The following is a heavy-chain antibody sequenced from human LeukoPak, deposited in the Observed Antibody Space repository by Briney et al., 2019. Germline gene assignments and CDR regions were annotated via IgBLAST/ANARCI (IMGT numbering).Heavy chain of an antibody. CDR1: GFTFSTYA. CDR3: ARDPIVGVGVGYFDY. J-gene: IGHJ4*02. D-gene: IGHD1-26*01. CDR2: ISYDGTNK. Sequence: PGRSLRLSCAASGFTFSTYAMHWVRQAPGKGLEWVAVISYDGTNKYYADSVKGRFTISRDNSKNTLYLQMNSLRAEDTAVYHCARDPIVGVGVGYFDYWGQGTLVTVSS. V-gene: IGHV3-30-3*01.